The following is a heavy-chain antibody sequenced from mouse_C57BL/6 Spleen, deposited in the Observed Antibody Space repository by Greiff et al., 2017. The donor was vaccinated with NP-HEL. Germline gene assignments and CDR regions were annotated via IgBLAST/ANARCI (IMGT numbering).Heavy chain of an antibody. CDR3: ASNWSWFAY. D-gene: IGHD4-1*01. Sequence: EVKLQESGPGLVKPSQSLSLTCSVTGYSITSGYYWNWIRQSPGNKLEWMVYISYDGSNNYNPSLKNRISITRDTSKNQFFLKLNSVTTEDTATYYCASNWSWFAYWGQGTLVTVSA. V-gene: IGHV3-6*01. J-gene: IGHJ3*01. CDR1: GYSITSGYY. CDR2: ISYDGSN.